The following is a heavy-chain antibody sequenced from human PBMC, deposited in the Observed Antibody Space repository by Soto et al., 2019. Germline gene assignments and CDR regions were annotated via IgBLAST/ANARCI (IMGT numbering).Heavy chain of an antibody. CDR2: IYYSGTT. V-gene: IGHV4-61*01. CDR1: GDSVSNDNYY. CDR3: ARSQRGRTAFTFDY. Sequence: SETLSLTCAVSGDSVSNDNYYWSWIRQPPGKGLEWIGYIYYSGTTNYNSYLKSRLSLSVDMSKNQFSLKLASVTAADTAVYFCARSQRGRTAFTFDYWGQGALVTVPQ. D-gene: IGHD3-16*01. J-gene: IGHJ4*02.